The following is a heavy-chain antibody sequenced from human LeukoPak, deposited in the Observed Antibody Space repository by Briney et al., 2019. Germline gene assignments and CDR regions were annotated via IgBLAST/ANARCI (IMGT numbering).Heavy chain of an antibody. CDR3: ARDIHDYSNGGN. CDR1: GFSLSAYW. CDR2: INRDGSQK. Sequence: AGGSLRLSCAASGFSLSAYWMTWVRQAPGKGLEWVANINRDGSQKNHVDSVKGRFTISRDNAENSLYLQMNSLRAEDTAVYYCARDIHDYSNGGNWGQGTLVTVSS. D-gene: IGHD4-11*01. J-gene: IGHJ4*02. V-gene: IGHV3-7*01.